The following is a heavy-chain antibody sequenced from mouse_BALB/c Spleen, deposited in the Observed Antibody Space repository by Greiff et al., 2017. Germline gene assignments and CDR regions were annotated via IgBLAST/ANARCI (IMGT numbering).Heavy chain of an antibody. J-gene: IGHJ4*01. CDR1: GYTFTSYW. CDR3: ARWDGYYGAMDY. CDR2: IDPSDSYT. Sequence: QVQLQQPGAELVKPGASVKLSCKASGYTFTSYWMHWVKQRPGQGLEWIGEIDPSDSYTNYNQKFKGKATLTVDKSSSTAYMQLSSLTSEDSAVYYCARWDGYYGAMDYWGQGTSVTVSS. V-gene: IGHV1-69*02. D-gene: IGHD2-3*01.